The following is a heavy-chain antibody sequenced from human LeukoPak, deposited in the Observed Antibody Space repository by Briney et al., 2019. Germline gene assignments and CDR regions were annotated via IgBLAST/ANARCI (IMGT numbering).Heavy chain of an antibody. V-gene: IGHV4-39*01. Sequence: SETLSLTCTVSGGSISSYYWGWIRQSPGKGLEWIGSLYYSGSIYYNPSLKSRVSMSADTSKNQFSLKLNSLTAADRAVYYRARQYYDSTGYYYFDYWDQGTLVTVSS. CDR1: GGSISSYY. D-gene: IGHD3-22*01. CDR3: ARQYYDSTGYYYFDY. CDR2: LYYSGSI. J-gene: IGHJ4*02.